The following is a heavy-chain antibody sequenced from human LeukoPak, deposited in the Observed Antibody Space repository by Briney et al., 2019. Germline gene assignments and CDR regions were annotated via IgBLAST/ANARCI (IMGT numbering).Heavy chain of an antibody. V-gene: IGHV1-18*01. J-gene: IGHJ6*02. D-gene: IGHD1-26*01. CDR2: ISAYNGNT. CDR3: ARGKTRIVGGYYYYYGMDV. Sequence: GASVKVSCKASGYTFTSYGISWVRQAPGQGLEWMGWISAYNGNTNYAQKLQGRVTITADESTSTAYMELSSLRSEDTAVYYCARGKTRIVGGYYYYYGMDVWGQGTTVTVSS. CDR1: GYTFTSYG.